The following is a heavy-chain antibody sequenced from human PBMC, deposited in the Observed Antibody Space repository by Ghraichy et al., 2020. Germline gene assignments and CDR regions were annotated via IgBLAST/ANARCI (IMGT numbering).Heavy chain of an antibody. D-gene: IGHD5-24*01. CDR3: ARVSAYNWFDC. V-gene: IGHV3-74*01. J-gene: IGHJ4*02. CDR2: INSDGSST. CDR1: GFTFSKSW. Sequence: GVLRLSCAASGFTFSKSWIHWVRQAPGKGLVWVSRINSDGSSTNYADSVKGRFTISRDNAKNTLYLQMNSLRAEDTAVYYCARVSAYNWFDCWGQGTLVTVSS.